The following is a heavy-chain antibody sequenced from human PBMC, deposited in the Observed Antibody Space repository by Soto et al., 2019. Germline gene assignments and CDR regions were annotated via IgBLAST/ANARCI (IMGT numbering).Heavy chain of an antibody. V-gene: IGHV4-59*01. CDR2: IYYSGST. Sequence: QVQLQESGPGLVKPSETLSLTCTVSGGSISSYYWSWIRQPPGKGLEWIGYIYYSGSTNYNPSLKSRVTISVDTAKNQFSLKLSSVTAADTAVYYCARDRGYCSGGSCYSLVDYWGQGTLGTVSS. CDR1: GGSISSYY. D-gene: IGHD2-15*01. J-gene: IGHJ4*02. CDR3: ARDRGYCSGGSCYSLVDY.